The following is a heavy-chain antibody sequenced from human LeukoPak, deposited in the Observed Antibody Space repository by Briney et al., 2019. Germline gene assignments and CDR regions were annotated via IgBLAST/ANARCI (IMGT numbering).Heavy chain of an antibody. Sequence: GGSLRLSCAASGFIVSSNYMSWVRQAPGKGLEWVSIIYSGGNTYYAGSVKGRFTISRDNSKNTLYLQMNSLRAEDTAVYYCARDRTYFDYWGQGTLVTVSS. D-gene: IGHD3-16*01. V-gene: IGHV3-66*02. CDR3: ARDRTYFDY. J-gene: IGHJ4*02. CDR1: GFIVSSNY. CDR2: IYSGGNT.